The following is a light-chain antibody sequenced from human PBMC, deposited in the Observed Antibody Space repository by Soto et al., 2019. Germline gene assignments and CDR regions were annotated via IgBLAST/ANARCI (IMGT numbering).Light chain of an antibody. CDR1: QSIGIW. V-gene: IGKV1-5*03. CDR3: QHYNNYPVT. Sequence: DIQMTQSPSTLSASVGDRVTITCRASQSIGIWLXWYQQKTGKAPKLLIYMXSTLGSGVPSRFSGRGSGTEFTLTXXSXQPDDFATYYCQHYNNYPVTFGQGTKLEIK. J-gene: IGKJ2*01. CDR2: MXS.